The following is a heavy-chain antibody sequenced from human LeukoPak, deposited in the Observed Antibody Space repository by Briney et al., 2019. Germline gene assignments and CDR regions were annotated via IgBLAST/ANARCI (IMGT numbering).Heavy chain of an antibody. D-gene: IGHD2-15*01. V-gene: IGHV3-30*18. CDR3: AKVAISGYCSGGSCFFPYYFDY. CDR1: GFTFSSYG. J-gene: IGHJ4*02. Sequence: GGSLRLSCAASGFTFSSYGMHWVRQAPGKGLEWVAVISYDGSNKYYADSVKGRFTISRDNSKNTLYLQMNSLRAEDTAVYYCAKVAISGYCSGGSCFFPYYFDYWGQGTLVTVSS. CDR2: ISYDGSNK.